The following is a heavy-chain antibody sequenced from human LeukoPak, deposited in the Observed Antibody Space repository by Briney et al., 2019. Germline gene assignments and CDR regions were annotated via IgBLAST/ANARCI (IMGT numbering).Heavy chain of an antibody. CDR1: GYSLGSGFY. CDR3: ATGRYSGSVDY. J-gene: IGHJ4*02. Sequence: SETLSLTCTVSGYSLGSGFYCGWVRQPPGKGLEWIGNMYHTGTIYYNPSLRSRLTISEDTSKSHFSLTVDSVTAADTAVYYCATGRYSGSVDYWGQGILVTVSS. V-gene: IGHV4-38-2*02. CDR2: MYHTGTI. D-gene: IGHD1-26*01.